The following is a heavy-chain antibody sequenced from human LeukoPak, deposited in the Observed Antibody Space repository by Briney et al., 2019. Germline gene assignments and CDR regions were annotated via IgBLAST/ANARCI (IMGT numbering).Heavy chain of an antibody. CDR3: ARRRQEKTVTTPYYYYYMDV. CDR2: IYYSGST. V-gene: IGHV4-61*01. Sequence: NSSETLSLTCTVSGGSISSSSYYWSWIRQPPGKGLEWIGYIYYSGSTNYNPSLKSRVTISVDTSKNQFSLKLSSVTAADTAVYYCARRRQEKTVTTPYYYYYMDVWGKGTTVTVSS. CDR1: GGSISSSSYY. D-gene: IGHD4-17*01. J-gene: IGHJ6*03.